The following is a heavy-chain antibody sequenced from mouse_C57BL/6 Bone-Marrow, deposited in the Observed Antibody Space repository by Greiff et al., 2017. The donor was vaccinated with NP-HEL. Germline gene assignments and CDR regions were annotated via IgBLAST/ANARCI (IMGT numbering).Heavy chain of an antibody. CDR2: IFPGSGST. CDR1: GYTFTDYY. V-gene: IGHV1-75*01. CDR3: ARGGKGNYVKGWCYAMDY. Sequence: VQLQQSGPELVKPGASVKISCKASGYTFTDYYINWVKQRPGQGLEWIGWIFPGSGSTYYNEKFKGKATLTVDKSSSTAYMLLSSLTSEDSAVYFCARGGKGNYVKGWCYAMDYWGQGTSVTVSS. D-gene: IGHD2-1*01. J-gene: IGHJ4*01.